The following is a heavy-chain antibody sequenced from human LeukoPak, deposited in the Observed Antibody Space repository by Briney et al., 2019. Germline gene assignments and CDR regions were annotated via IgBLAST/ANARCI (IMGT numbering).Heavy chain of an antibody. J-gene: IGHJ4*02. D-gene: IGHD2/OR15-2a*01. V-gene: IGHV3-30*02. CDR2: ISYDGSTK. Sequence: GGSLRLSCVASGFSLSSHGMHWVRQAPGKGLEWVAFISYDGSTKTYADSVKGRFTTSRDISLHLQMNSLRAEDTAVYYCVRNNNNDYWGQGTLVTVSS. CDR3: VRNNNNDY. CDR1: GFSLSSHG.